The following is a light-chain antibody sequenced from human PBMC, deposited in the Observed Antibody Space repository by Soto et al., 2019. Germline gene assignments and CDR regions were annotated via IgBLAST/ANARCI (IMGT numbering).Light chain of an antibody. V-gene: IGKV3-20*01. CDR3: KQYGSAPWT. CDR1: QSVNSRY. J-gene: IGKJ1*01. CDR2: GSS. Sequence: EIVLTQSPGTLSLSPGERATLSCRASQSVNSRYLGWYQQKPGQAPRLLIYGSSNRATGIPDSFSGSGSGTDFTLTISRVEPGDFAVYYCKQYGSAPWTFGQGTKVEIK.